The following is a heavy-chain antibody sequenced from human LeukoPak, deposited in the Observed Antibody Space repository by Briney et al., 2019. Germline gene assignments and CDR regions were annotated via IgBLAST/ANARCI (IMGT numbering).Heavy chain of an antibody. Sequence: GGSLTLSCAASGFTVSSNYMSWVRQAPGKGLERVSVIYSGGSTYYADSVKGRFTISRNNSKNTLYLQMNSVRAEDTAVYYCASPYGGNSVSDRAFDIWGQGTMVTVSS. CDR2: IYSGGST. CDR1: GFTVSSNY. V-gene: IGHV3-53*01. CDR3: ASPYGGNSVSDRAFDI. J-gene: IGHJ3*02. D-gene: IGHD4-23*01.